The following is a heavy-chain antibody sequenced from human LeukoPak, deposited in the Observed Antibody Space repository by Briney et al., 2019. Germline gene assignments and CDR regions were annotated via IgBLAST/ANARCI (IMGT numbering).Heavy chain of an antibody. CDR1: GYTFTSYG. V-gene: IGHV1-18*01. J-gene: IGHJ4*02. D-gene: IGHD6-19*01. CDR2: ISAYNGNT. CDR3: ARGTQYSSTLYFDY. Sequence: ASVKVSXKASGYTFTSYGISWVRQAPGQGLEWIGWISAYNGNTNYAQKLQGRVTMTTDTSTSTAYMELRSLRSDDTAVYYCARGTQYSSTLYFDYWGQGTLVTVSS.